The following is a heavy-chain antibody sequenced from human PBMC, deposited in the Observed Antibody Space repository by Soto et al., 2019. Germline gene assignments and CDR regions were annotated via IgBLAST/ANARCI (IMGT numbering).Heavy chain of an antibody. CDR1: GGSISSYY. J-gene: IGHJ4*02. CDR2: IYYSGST. CDR3: AKASIAPRLLLYFDY. V-gene: IGHV4-59*01. Sequence: QVQLQQSGAGLVKPSETLSLTCTVSGGSISSYYWSWIRQPPGKGLEWIGYIYYSGSTNYNPSLKSRVPISEDTTKNQSSLKLSTVIAADTAVYYCAKASIAPRLLLYFDYWGQGTIVTVSS. D-gene: IGHD6-6*01.